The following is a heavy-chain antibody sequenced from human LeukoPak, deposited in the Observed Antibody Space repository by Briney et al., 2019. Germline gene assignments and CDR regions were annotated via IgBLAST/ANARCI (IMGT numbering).Heavy chain of an antibody. V-gene: IGHV1-69*13. CDR3: AGYCSRTSCYASLY. Sequence: ASVKVSCKASGGTFSSYAISWVRQAPGQGLEWMGGIIPIFGTANYAQKFQGRVTITADESTSTAYMELSSLRSEDPAVYYCAGYCSRTSCYASLYWGQGTLVTVSS. CDR2: IIPIFGTA. CDR1: GGTFSSYA. D-gene: IGHD2-2*01. J-gene: IGHJ4*02.